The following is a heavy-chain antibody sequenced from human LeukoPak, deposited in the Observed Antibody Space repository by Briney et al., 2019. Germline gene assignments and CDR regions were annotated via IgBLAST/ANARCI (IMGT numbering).Heavy chain of an antibody. CDR3: ARGQPVVEASIDY. D-gene: IGHD2-15*01. CDR1: GYTFPICG. V-gene: IGHV1-18*01. Sequence: ASVKVFCRVCGYTFPICGISGVRQAPGQGGVGIGWISAYNGNTNYTHTLQGRVTMNTDTSTSTAYMELRSLRSDDTAVYYCARGQPVVEASIDYWGQGTLVAVSS. J-gene: IGHJ4*02. CDR2: ISAYNGNT.